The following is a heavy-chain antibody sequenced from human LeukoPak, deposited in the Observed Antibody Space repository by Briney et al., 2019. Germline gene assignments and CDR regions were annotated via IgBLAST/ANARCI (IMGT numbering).Heavy chain of an antibody. CDR2: IKSKTDGGTI. CDR1: GFTFSDAW. D-gene: IGHD2-2*01. J-gene: IGHJ4*02. Sequence: GGSLRLSCAASGFTFSDAWMNWVRQAPGKGLEWVGRIKSKTDGGTIDYAAPVKGRFTISRDNSKNTLYLQMNSLRAEDTAVYYCAKGLVPAAMVGNDWGQGTLVTVSS. V-gene: IGHV3-15*07. CDR3: AKGLVPAAMVGND.